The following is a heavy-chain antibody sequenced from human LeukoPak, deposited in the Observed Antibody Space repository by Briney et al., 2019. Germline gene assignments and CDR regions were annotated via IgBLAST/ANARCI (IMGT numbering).Heavy chain of an antibody. CDR3: ANSPRGTEDFHN. CDR2: INYSGST. Sequence: SETLSLTCTVSGDSVSSYYWSWIRQPPGKGLEWIGYINYSGSTNYNPSLKSRVTISGDTSKNQFSLKLSSVTAADTAVYYCANSPRGTEDFHNWGQGTLVTV. V-gene: IGHV4-59*08. J-gene: IGHJ1*01. CDR1: GDSVSSYY. D-gene: IGHD4-23*01.